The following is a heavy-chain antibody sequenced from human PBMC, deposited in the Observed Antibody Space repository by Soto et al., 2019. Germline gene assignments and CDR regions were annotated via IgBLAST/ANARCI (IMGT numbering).Heavy chain of an antibody. CDR2: IKQDGSEK. CDR3: SRDPPLSYCGGDCYSYWYFDL. D-gene: IGHD2-21*02. V-gene: IGHV3-7*01. J-gene: IGHJ2*01. Sequence: EVQLVESGGGLVQPGGSLRLSCAASGFTFSSYWMSWVRQAPGKGLEWVANIKQDGSEKYYVDSVKGRFTISRDNAKKLPYPQMNSPRGGDPAVYYCSRDPPLSYCGGDCYSYWYFDLWGRGTLVTVSS. CDR1: GFTFSSYW.